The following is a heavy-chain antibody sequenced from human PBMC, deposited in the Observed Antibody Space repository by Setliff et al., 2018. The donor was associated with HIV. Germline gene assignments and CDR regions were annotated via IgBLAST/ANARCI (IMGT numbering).Heavy chain of an antibody. V-gene: IGHV4-38-2*02. Sequence: SETLSLTCTVSGYSISSGYYWGWIRQPPGKGLEWIGSIYHSGSTYYNPPLKSRVTISVDTSKNQFSLKLSSVTAADTAVYYCARPNYGSGSYYNDYWYFDLWGRGTLVTVSS. CDR2: IYHSGST. CDR3: ARPNYGSGSYYNDYWYFDL. J-gene: IGHJ2*01. D-gene: IGHD3-10*01. CDR1: GYSISSGYY.